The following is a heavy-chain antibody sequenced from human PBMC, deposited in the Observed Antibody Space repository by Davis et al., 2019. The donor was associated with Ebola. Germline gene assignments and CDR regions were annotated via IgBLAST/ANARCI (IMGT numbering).Heavy chain of an antibody. V-gene: IGHV4-59*08. J-gene: IGHJ6*04. CDR1: GGSISSYY. CDR3: GVEYYYYGMDV. D-gene: IGHD1-1*01. CDR2: IYYSGST. Sequence: SETLSLTCTVSGGSISSYYWSWIRQPPGKGLEWIGYIYYSGSTNYNPSLKSRVTISVDTSKNQFSLKLSSVTAADTAVYYCGVEYYYYGMDVWGKGTTVTVSS.